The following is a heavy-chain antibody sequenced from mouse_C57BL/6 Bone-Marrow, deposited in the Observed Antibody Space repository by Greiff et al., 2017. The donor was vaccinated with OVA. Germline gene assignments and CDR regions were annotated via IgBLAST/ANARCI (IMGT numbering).Heavy chain of an antibody. D-gene: IGHD3-3*01. CDR2: ISNGGGRT. V-gene: IGHV5-12*01. CDR1: GFTFSDYY. J-gene: IGHJ3*01. CDR3: ARHGGDAWFAY. Sequence: EVQVVESGGGLVQPGGSLKLSCAASGFTFSDYYMYWVRQTPEQRLEWVAYISNGGGRTYYPDTVKGRFTISRDNAKNTLYLQMSRLKSEDTAMYYCARHGGDAWFAYWGQGTLVTVSA.